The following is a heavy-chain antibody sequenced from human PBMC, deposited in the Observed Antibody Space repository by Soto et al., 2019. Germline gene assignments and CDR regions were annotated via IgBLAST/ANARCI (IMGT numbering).Heavy chain of an antibody. J-gene: IGHJ3*02. V-gene: IGHV4-39*07. CDR2: IYYSGST. CDR1: RGSISSSRYY. Sequence: GTLSLTCTVSRGSISSSRYYSGCFRLPAGKGLEWIGSIYYSGSTYYNPSLKSRVTISVDTSKNQFSLKLSSVTAADTAVYYCARSHYYYDSTGSAFDIWGQGTMVT. CDR3: ARSHYYYDSTGSAFDI. D-gene: IGHD3-22*01.